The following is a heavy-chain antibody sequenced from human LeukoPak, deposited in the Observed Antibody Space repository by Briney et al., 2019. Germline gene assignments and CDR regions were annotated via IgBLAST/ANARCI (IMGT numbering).Heavy chain of an antibody. J-gene: IGHJ4*02. CDR3: ARIPHYDILTGGYDY. D-gene: IGHD3-9*01. V-gene: IGHV4-59*01. CDR1: GGSIRSYY. CDR2: IYYSGST. Sequence: SETLSLTXTVSGGSIRSYYWSWIRQPPGKGLEWLGYIYYSGSTNYNPSLKSRVTISVDTSKNQFSLKLSSVTAADTAVYYCARIPHYDILTGGYDYWGQGTLVTVSS.